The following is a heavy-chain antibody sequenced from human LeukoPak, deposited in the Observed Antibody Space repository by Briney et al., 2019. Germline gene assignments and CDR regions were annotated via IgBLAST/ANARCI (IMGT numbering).Heavy chain of an antibody. CDR2: IYDSGST. Sequence: PSETLSLTCTVSGGSIRSSYYYWGWIRQPPGKGLEWIGSIYDSGSTNYNPSPKSRVTISVDTSKNQFSLKLSSVTAADTAVYYCARAPTYYDFWSGTYIFDYWGQGTLVTVSS. CDR1: GGSIRSSYYY. D-gene: IGHD3-3*01. V-gene: IGHV4-39*07. J-gene: IGHJ4*02. CDR3: ARAPTYYDFWSGTYIFDY.